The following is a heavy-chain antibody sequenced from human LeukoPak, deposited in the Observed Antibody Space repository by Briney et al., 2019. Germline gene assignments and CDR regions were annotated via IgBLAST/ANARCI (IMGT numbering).Heavy chain of an antibody. CDR3: ARGQWELLHWYFDL. CDR2: IYYSGST. CDR1: GGSISSYY. Sequence: SETLSLTCTVSGGSISSYYWSWIRPPPGKGLEWIGYIYYSGSTNYNPSLKSRVTISVDTSKNQFSLKLSSVTAADTAVYYCARGQWELLHWYFDLWGRGTLVTVSS. V-gene: IGHV4-59*01. D-gene: IGHD1-26*01. J-gene: IGHJ2*01.